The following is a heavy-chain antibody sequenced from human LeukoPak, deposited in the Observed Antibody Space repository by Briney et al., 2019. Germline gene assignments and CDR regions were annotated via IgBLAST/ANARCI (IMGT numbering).Heavy chain of an antibody. V-gene: IGHV1-46*01. CDR3: ARELGYTQGSHFDY. CDR1: GYTFINYY. CDR2: INPSGGGT. Sequence: ASVKVSCKASGYTFINYYMHWVRQAPGQGLEWMGIINPSGGGTTYAQKFQGRVAMTCDTSTSTFYMELSSLRSEDTAMYYCARELGYTQGSHFDYWGQGSQVTVSS. D-gene: IGHD5-18*01. J-gene: IGHJ4*02.